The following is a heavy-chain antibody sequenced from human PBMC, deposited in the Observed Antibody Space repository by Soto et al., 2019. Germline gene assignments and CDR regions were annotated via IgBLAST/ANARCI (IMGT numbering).Heavy chain of an antibody. Sequence: ASVKVSCKASGYTFTSYDINWVRQATGQGLEWMGWMNPNNGNTEYAQKFQGRVTMTRNTSISTAYMELSSLRSEDTAVYYCARDHRSSGYSDYWGQGTLGTVSS. V-gene: IGHV1-8*01. J-gene: IGHJ4*02. CDR3: ARDHRSSGYSDY. D-gene: IGHD3-22*01. CDR2: MNPNNGNT. CDR1: GYTFTSYD.